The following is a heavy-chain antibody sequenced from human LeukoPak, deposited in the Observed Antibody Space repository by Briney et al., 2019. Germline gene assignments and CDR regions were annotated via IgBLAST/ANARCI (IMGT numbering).Heavy chain of an antibody. D-gene: IGHD4-17*01. CDR3: AKGYGDYVNYFDY. V-gene: IGHV3-23*01. CDR1: GFNFGSDA. CDR2: ISGNGGSS. J-gene: IGHJ4*02. Sequence: PGGSLRLSCTASGFNFGSDAMHWVRQAPGKGLEWVSLISGNGGSSNYADSVKGRFTISRDNPKNTLYLQMNSLRAEDTAVYYCAKGYGDYVNYFDYWGQGTLVTVSS.